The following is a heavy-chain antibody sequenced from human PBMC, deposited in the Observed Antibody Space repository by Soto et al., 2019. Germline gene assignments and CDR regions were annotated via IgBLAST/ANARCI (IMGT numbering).Heavy chain of an antibody. CDR3: TRGPSGDKVDF. CDR1: GGSVSSADWN. V-gene: IGHV4-30-4*08. D-gene: IGHD7-27*01. CDR2: IYEGGRT. Sequence: SETLSLTCPFSGGSVSSADWNWSWIRQTPGKGLEWIGHIYEGGRTYSNPSLMSRATISLDTSKNLFSLNLKSVTAADTAVYYCTRGPSGDKVDFWGQGLLVTVSS. J-gene: IGHJ4*02.